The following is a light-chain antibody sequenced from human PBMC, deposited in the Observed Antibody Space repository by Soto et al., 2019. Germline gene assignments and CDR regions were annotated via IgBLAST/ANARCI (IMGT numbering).Light chain of an antibody. J-gene: IGKJ2*01. V-gene: IGKV1-33*01. Sequence: DIQMTQSPSSLSASVGDRVTITCQASQDISNYLNWYQQKPGKAPKLLIYDASNLETGVPSRFSGSGSGTDFTFTISSLQPEDIATYYCQQYGRSPPYTFGQGTKVDIK. CDR3: QQYGRSPPYT. CDR2: DAS. CDR1: QDISNY.